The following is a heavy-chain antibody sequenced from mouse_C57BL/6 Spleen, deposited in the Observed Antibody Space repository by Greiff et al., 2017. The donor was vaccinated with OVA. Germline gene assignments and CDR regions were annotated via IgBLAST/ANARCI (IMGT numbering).Heavy chain of an antibody. D-gene: IGHD1-1*01. V-gene: IGHV1-61*01. J-gene: IGHJ2*01. CDR1: GYTFTSYW. CDR2: IYPSDSET. Sequence: QVKLQQPGAELVRPGYSVKLSCKASGYTFTSYWMDWVKQRPGQGLEWIGKIYPSDSETHDNQKCKDKATLTVDKTSSTTYMTLNSLTSEDSAVYYCARLITTLVEGTDYWGQGTTLTVSS. CDR3: ARLITTLVEGTDY.